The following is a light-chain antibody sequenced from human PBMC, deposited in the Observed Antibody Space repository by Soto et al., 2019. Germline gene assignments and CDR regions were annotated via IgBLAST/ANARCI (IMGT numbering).Light chain of an antibody. CDR1: SSDVGSYNF. V-gene: IGLV2-8*01. CDR3: SSYAGSNKVL. Sequence: QSALTQPPSASGSPGQSVTISCTGTSSDVGSYNFVSWYQQHPGKAPKLTIYDVTKRPSGVPDRFSGSKSGNTASLTVSGLQAEDEADYYCSSYAGSNKVLFGGGTKLTVL. J-gene: IGLJ2*01. CDR2: DVT.